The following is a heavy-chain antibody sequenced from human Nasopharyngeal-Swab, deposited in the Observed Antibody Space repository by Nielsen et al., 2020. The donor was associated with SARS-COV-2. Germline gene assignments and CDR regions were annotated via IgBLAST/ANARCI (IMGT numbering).Heavy chain of an antibody. CDR2: INNEGSDT. D-gene: IGHD6-19*01. CDR3: ATFGVSSAWDY. CDR1: GFDFSRYW. Sequence: LSLTCAASGFDFSRYWTHWGRQDPGEGLGRVARINNEGSDTKYADSVKGRFTISRDNAENTLYLQINSLRAEDTALYYCATFGVSSAWDYWGQGSLVTVSS. J-gene: IGHJ4*02. V-gene: IGHV3-74*03.